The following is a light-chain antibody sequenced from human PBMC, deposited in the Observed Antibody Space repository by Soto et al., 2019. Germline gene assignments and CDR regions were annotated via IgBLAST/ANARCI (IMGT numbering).Light chain of an antibody. CDR3: QQYGSSPQT. Sequence: EIVLTQSPGTLSLSPGERAALSCRASQSVSSSSLAWYQQKPGQAPRLLVYGASSRATGVPDRFSGSGSGTVFTLIISRLRPEDFALYFCQQYGSSPQTFGQGTKVESK. J-gene: IGKJ1*01. V-gene: IGKV3-20*01. CDR2: GAS. CDR1: QSVSSSS.